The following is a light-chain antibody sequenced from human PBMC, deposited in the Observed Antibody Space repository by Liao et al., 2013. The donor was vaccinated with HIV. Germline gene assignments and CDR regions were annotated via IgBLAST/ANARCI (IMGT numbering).Light chain of an antibody. V-gene: IGLV3-21*01. CDR2: YDS. CDR3: QAWDSSSHVV. Sequence: SYVLTQPPSVSVAPGRTATISCEGNDIGSTSVHWYQQKPGQAPLLVIHYDSERPPRIPERLAGANSGSTATLTISGAQAMDEADYYCQAWDSSSHVVFGGGTRLTVL. J-gene: IGLJ2*01. CDR1: DIGSTS.